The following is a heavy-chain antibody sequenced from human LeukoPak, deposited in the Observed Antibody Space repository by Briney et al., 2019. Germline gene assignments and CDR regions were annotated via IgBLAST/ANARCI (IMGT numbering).Heavy chain of an antibody. CDR2: IYYSGST. Sequence: SETLSLTCTVSGGSISSGDYYWSWIRQPPGKGLEWIGYIYYSGSTYDNPSLKRRVTISVDTSKNQFSLKLSSVTAADTAVYYCARVPLRWGDAFDIWGQGTMVTVSS. V-gene: IGHV4-30-4*01. D-gene: IGHD4-23*01. CDR3: ARVPLRWGDAFDI. CDR1: GGSISSGDYY. J-gene: IGHJ3*02.